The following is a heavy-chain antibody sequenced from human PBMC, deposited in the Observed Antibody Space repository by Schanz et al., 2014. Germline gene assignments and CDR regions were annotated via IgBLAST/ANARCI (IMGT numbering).Heavy chain of an antibody. CDR1: GFTFSDYY. D-gene: IGHD3-10*01. Sequence: QVQLVESGGGLVKPGGSLRLSCAASGFTFSDYYMSWIRQAPGKGLEWVSRMIGSGSSVFYADSVKGRFTISRDNSKNTLYLQMNNLRAEDTALYYCTKGVLPVRALAEVFDVWGQGTMVTVSP. CDR2: MIGSGSSV. CDR3: TKGVLPVRALAEVFDV. J-gene: IGHJ3*01. V-gene: IGHV3-11*01.